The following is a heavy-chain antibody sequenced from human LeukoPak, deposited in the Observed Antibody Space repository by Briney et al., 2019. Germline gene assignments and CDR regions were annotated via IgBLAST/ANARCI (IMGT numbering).Heavy chain of an antibody. Sequence: GESLKISCKGSGYSFTSYWIGWVRQMPGKGREWMGIIYPGDSDTRYSPSFQGQVTISADKSISTAYLQWSSLKASDTAMYYCARQYYDFWSGYYAFDIWGQGTMVTVSS. CDR3: ARQYYDFWSGYYAFDI. V-gene: IGHV5-51*01. J-gene: IGHJ3*02. D-gene: IGHD3-3*01. CDR2: IYPGDSDT. CDR1: GYSFTSYW.